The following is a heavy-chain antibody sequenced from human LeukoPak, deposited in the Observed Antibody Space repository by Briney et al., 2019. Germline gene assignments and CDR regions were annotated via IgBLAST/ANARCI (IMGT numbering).Heavy chain of an antibody. J-gene: IGHJ3*02. Sequence: SETLSLTCTVSGGSISSGDYYWSWIRQPPGKGLEWIGYIYYSGSTYYNPSLKSRVTISVDTSKNQFSLKLSSVTAADTAVHYCASVCGTTSCYRGAFDIWGQGTMVTVSS. V-gene: IGHV4-30-4*01. CDR1: GGSISSGDYY. D-gene: IGHD2-2*02. CDR3: ASVCGTTSCYRGAFDI. CDR2: IYYSGST.